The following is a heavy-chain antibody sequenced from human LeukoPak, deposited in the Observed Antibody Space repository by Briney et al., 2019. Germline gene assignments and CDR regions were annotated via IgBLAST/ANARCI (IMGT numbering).Heavy chain of an antibody. CDR1: GFTFSSYA. V-gene: IGHV3-23*01. CDR2: ISGSGGST. J-gene: IGHJ3*02. Sequence: PGGSLRLSCAASGFTFSSYAMSWVRQAPGKGLEWVSAISGSGGSTYYADSVKGRFTISRDNSKNTLYLQMNSLRAEDTAVYYCARDKGLLPGNIGQYSSGWDDAFDIWGQGTMVTVSS. D-gene: IGHD6-19*01. CDR3: ARDKGLLPGNIGQYSSGWDDAFDI.